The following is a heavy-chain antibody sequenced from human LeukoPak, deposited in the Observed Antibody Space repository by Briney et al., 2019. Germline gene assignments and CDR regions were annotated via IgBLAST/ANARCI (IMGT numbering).Heavy chain of an antibody. V-gene: IGHV3-23*01. CDR1: GFTFRTYA. Sequence: GGSLRLSCAASGFTFRTYAMSWVRQAPGKGLEWVSAISGSADSTYYADSVVGRFTISRDNSKSTLYLQMSSLRTEDTAVYYCAKESAGRYYPIDYWGQGTLVTVSS. J-gene: IGHJ4*02. CDR3: AKESAGRYYPIDY. D-gene: IGHD1-26*01. CDR2: ISGSADST.